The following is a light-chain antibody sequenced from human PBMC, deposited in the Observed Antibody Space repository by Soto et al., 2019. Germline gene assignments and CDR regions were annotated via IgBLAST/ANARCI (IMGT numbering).Light chain of an antibody. Sequence: EIVLTQSPATLSLSPGERATLSCRASQSVSNYLAWYQQKPGQAPRLLIYDASNRATGIPARFSGRGSGTDFTLSIGILDPENFASYYCHPCSSCPLLISFGAGSRVD. CDR1: QSVSNY. CDR3: HPCSSCPLLIS. CDR2: DAS. V-gene: IGKV3-11*01. J-gene: IGKJ3*01.